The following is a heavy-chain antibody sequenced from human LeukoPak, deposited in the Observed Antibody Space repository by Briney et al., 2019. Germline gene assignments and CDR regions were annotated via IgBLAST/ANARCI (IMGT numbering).Heavy chain of an antibody. D-gene: IGHD5-12*01. CDR2: MYFSGIT. Sequence: SETLSVTCTVSGGSISSGGYYWSWIRRHPGKGLEWIGYMYFSGITNYNPSLKSRVTISVDTSKNQFSLKLSSVTAADTAVYYCARDGYSSSSYFDYWGQGTLVTVSS. CDR3: ARDGYSSSSYFDY. V-gene: IGHV4-31*03. CDR1: GGSISSGGYY. J-gene: IGHJ4*02.